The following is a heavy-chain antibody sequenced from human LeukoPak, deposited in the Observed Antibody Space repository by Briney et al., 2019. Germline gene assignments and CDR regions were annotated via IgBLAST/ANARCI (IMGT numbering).Heavy chain of an antibody. J-gene: IGHJ4*02. V-gene: IGHV4-59*11. Sequence: SETLSLTCTVSGGSISSHYWSGIRQPPGKGLEWIGYIYYSGSTNYNPSLKSRVTISVDTSKNQFSLKLSSVTAADTAVYYCGRYDFWSGYFLWGQGTLVTVSS. CDR1: GGSISSHY. D-gene: IGHD3-3*01. CDR2: IYYSGST. CDR3: GRYDFWSGYFL.